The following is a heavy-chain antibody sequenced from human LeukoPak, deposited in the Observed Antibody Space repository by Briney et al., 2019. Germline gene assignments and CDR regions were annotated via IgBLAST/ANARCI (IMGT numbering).Heavy chain of an antibody. Sequence: GGSLRLSCAASGFTFSAYWMSWVRQAPGKGLEWVANIKDDGSDKYYVDSVKGRFTISRDNAKNSLYLQMNSLRDDDTAVYYCARAAGGTSRDYWGQGSLVTVSS. D-gene: IGHD1-26*01. CDR3: ARAAGGTSRDY. V-gene: IGHV3-7*01. J-gene: IGHJ4*02. CDR2: IKDDGSDK. CDR1: GFTFSAYW.